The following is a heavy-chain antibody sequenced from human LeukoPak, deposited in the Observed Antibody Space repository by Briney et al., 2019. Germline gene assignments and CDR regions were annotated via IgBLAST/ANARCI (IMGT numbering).Heavy chain of an antibody. D-gene: IGHD6-19*01. CDR1: GYTFTSYD. Sequence: GASVKVSCKASGYTFTSYDINWVRQATGQGLEWMGWMNPNSGNTDYAQKFQGRVAMTRNTSISTAYMELSSLRSEDTAVYYCARGYSSGWYGEHAFDIWGQGTMVTVSS. J-gene: IGHJ3*02. CDR3: ARGYSSGWYGEHAFDI. CDR2: MNPNSGNT. V-gene: IGHV1-8*01.